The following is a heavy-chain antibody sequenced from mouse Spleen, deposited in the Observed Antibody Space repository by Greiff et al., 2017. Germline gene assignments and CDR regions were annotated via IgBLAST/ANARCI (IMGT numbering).Heavy chain of an antibody. J-gene: IGHJ3*01. CDR3: VRHDPGFAY. V-gene: IGHV10-1*01. CDR2: IRSKSNNYAT. Sequence: EVKLQESGGGLVQPKGSLKLSCAASGFSFNTYAMNWVRQAPGKGLEWVARIRSKSNNYATYYADSVKDRFTISRDDSESMLYLQMNNWRTKDTAMYYCVRHDPGFAYWGQGTLVTVSA. CDR1: GFSFNTYA.